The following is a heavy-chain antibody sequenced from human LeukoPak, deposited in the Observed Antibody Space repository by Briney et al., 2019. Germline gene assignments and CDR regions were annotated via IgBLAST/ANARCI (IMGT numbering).Heavy chain of an antibody. V-gene: IGHV3-15*07. D-gene: IGHD1-20*01. CDR1: GFTFSNAW. J-gene: IGHJ4*02. CDR3: STLTSRGLSDS. Sequence: GSLRLSCAASGFTFSNAWMNWVRQAPGKGLEWVGRIKSKADGETIDYAAPVKGRFTFSRDDSKNMLYLQMNSLKSEDTAVYYCSTLTSRGLSDSWGQGTLVTVSS. CDR2: IKSKADGETI.